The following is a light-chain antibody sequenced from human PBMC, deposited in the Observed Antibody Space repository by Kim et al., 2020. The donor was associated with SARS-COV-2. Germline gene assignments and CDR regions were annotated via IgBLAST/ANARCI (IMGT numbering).Light chain of an antibody. J-gene: IGKJ1*01. CDR1: QRIRRY. CDR2: AAS. V-gene: IGKV1-8*01. Sequence: ASTGDRVTISCRASQRIRRYLAWYQQKPGKAPKLLIYAASTLQRGVPSRFSGSGDGTDFTLTISCLQSEEFATYYCQQYYSDTWTFGQGTKVDIK. CDR3: QQYYSDTWT.